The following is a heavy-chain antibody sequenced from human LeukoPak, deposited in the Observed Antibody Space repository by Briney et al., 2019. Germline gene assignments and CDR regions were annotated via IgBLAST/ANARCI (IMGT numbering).Heavy chain of an antibody. CDR2: IYSGGST. CDR3: AVSSGYHDFDY. D-gene: IGHD3-22*01. V-gene: IGHV3-23*03. Sequence: GGSLRLSCAASGFTFSSYAMSWVRQAPGKGLEWVSVIYSGGSTYYADSVKGRFTISRDNSKNTVYLQMNSLRAEDTAVYYCAVSSGYHDFDYWGQGTLVTVSS. CDR1: GFTFSSYA. J-gene: IGHJ4*02.